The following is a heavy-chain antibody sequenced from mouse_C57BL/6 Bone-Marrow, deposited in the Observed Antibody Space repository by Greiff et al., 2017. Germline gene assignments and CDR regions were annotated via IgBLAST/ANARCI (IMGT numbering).Heavy chain of an antibody. Sequence: QVQLQQPGAELVKPGASVKLSCKASGYTFTSYWMHWVKQRPGQGLEWIGMIHPNSGSTNYNEKFKNKATLTVDKSSSTAYMQLSSLTSEDSAVYYCARIYYYGRRYFDVWGTGTTVTVSS. CDR3: ARIYYYGRRYFDV. CDR1: GYTFTSYW. V-gene: IGHV1-64*01. D-gene: IGHD1-1*01. CDR2: IHPNSGST. J-gene: IGHJ1*03.